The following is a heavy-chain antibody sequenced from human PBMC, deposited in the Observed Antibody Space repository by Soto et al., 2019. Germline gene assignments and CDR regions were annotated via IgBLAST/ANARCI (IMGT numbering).Heavy chain of an antibody. D-gene: IGHD6-19*01. CDR3: ARDGVEAGLYLDN. Sequence: GGSLRLSCAASGFTFRSYWMSWVRQAPGKGLEWVANINQDGSEKYYVDSVKGRFTISRDNAKNSLYLQVNSLRAEDTAVYYCARDGVEAGLYLDNWGRGTLVTV. J-gene: IGHJ4*02. CDR2: INQDGSEK. V-gene: IGHV3-7*01. CDR1: GFTFRSYW.